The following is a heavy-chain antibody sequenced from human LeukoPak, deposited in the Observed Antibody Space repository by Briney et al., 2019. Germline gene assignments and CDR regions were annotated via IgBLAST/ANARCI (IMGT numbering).Heavy chain of an antibody. Sequence: PGGSLRLSCAASGFTFSDYYMSWIRQAPGKGLEWVSYISSSGSTIYYADSVKGRFTISRDNAKNSLYLQMNSLRAEDTAVYYCAKDRYCSSTSCYDAFDIWGQGTMVTVSS. D-gene: IGHD2-2*01. CDR2: ISSSGSTI. CDR3: AKDRYCSSTSCYDAFDI. CDR1: GFTFSDYY. J-gene: IGHJ3*02. V-gene: IGHV3-11*04.